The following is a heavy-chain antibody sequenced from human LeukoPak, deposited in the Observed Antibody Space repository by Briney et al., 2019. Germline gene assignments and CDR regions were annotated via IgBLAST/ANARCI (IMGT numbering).Heavy chain of an antibody. J-gene: IGHJ3*02. V-gene: IGHV3-33*01. CDR3: AREGYYDSSGHAFDI. CDR2: IWYDGSNK. D-gene: IGHD3-22*01. CDR1: GFTFSSYG. Sequence: GGSLRLSCAASGFTFSSYGMHWVRQAPGKGLEWVAVIWYDGSNKYYADSVKGRFTISRDNSKNTLYLQMNSLRAEDTAVHYCAREGYYDSSGHAFDIWGQGTMVTVSS.